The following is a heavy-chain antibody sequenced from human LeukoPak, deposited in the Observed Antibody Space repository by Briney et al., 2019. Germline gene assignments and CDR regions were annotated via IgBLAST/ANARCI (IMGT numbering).Heavy chain of an antibody. J-gene: IGHJ3*02. CDR3: ARGGGFGELLSDAFDI. D-gene: IGHD3-10*01. CDR1: GYTLTELS. Sequence: ASVKVSCKVSGYTLTELSMHWVRQAPGKGLEWMGGFDPEDGETIYAQKFQGRVTMTRNTSISTAYMELSSLRSEDTAVYYCARGGGFGELLSDAFDIWGQGTMVTVSS. V-gene: IGHV1-24*01. CDR2: FDPEDGET.